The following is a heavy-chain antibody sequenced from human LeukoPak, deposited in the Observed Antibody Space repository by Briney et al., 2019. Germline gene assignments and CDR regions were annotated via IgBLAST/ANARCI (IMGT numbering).Heavy chain of an antibody. Sequence: ASLNVSCTASGYTFTCYNMHRVRHAPGQGLEWMGGINPDRGGTKYAQKVQGRVTMTRDTSISTAYMEVSRLRSDDTAVYYCARGVIHYGDYYYYMDVWGKRTTVTASS. CDR1: GYTFTCYN. V-gene: IGHV1-2*02. J-gene: IGHJ6*03. CDR2: INPDRGGT. CDR3: ARGVIHYGDYYYYMDV. D-gene: IGHD4-17*01.